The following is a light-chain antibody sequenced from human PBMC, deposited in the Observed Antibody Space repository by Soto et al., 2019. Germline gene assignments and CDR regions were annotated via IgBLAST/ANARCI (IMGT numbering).Light chain of an antibody. CDR3: QHYNSYMWM. CDR2: KAS. CDR1: QSISSW. Sequence: DIQMTQSPSILSASVGDRVTITCRASQSISSWLAWYQQKPGKAPNLLIYKASHLESGVPSRFSGSGSGTEFTLTISSLQPGDFATYYCQHYNSYMWMSGPETKVDIK. V-gene: IGKV1-5*03. J-gene: IGKJ1*01.